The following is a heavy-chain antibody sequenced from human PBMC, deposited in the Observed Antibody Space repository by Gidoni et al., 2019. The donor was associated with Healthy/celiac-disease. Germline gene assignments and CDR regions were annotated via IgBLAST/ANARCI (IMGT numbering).Heavy chain of an antibody. D-gene: IGHD6-19*01. J-gene: IGHJ5*02. Sequence: EVQLVESGGGLVQPGGSLRLYCAASRFTFSSYWMHWVRQAPGKGLVWVSRIKSDGSSTSYADSVKGRFTISRDNAKNTLYLQMNSLRAEDTAVYYCARDRDPYWYNSSGSCGQGTLVTVSS. CDR3: ARDRDPYWYNSSGS. V-gene: IGHV3-74*01. CDR1: RFTFSSYW. CDR2: IKSDGSST.